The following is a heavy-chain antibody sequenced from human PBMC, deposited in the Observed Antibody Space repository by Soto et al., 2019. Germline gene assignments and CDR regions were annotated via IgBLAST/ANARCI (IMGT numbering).Heavy chain of an antibody. CDR3: TRDRSAGYNWFDP. CDR2: VKSKTDGGTA. J-gene: IGHJ5*02. V-gene: IGHV3-15*01. CDR1: GFTFNNAW. Sequence: EVQLVESGGGLVKPGGSLRLSCPASGFTFNNAWMSSVRQAPGKGLEWVGRVKSKTDGGTADHAAPVKGRFTVARDDSKNTLYLQMNSLKTADAAVYYCTRDRSAGYNWFDPWGQGTLVTVSS. D-gene: IGHD1-26*01.